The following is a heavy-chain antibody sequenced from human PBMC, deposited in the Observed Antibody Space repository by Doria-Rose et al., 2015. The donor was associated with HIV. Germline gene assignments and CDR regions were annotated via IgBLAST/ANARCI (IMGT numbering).Heavy chain of an antibody. CDR3: ARGLLRGGWNDVDYYYGMDV. V-gene: IGHV4-34*01. CDR1: GGSFSGYY. D-gene: IGHD1-1*01. J-gene: IGHJ6*02. CDR2: INHSGST. Sequence: QVQLQESGAGLVKPSETLSLTCAVFGGSFSGYYWSWIRQPPGKGLEWIGEINHSGSTNYNTSLKSRVTISLDTSKNLFSLKLSSVTAADKAVYYCARGLLRGGWNDVDYYYGMDVWGQGTTVTVSS.